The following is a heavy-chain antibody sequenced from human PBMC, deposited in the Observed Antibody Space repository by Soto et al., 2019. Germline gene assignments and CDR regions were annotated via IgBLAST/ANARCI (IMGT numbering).Heavy chain of an antibody. CDR3: GRKVLVVPEDDVDV. Sequence: EEQLVESGGGLVKPGGSLRLSCVASGFSLSSYTMSWVRQAPGKGLEWVSSIGISIGYIYYAESVTGRFTISRDNAQNELFLGMNGVRDEVRDLYCGGRKVLVVPEDDVDVRPQGKRVTVPS. CDR1: GFSLSSYT. J-gene: IGHJ3*01. V-gene: IGHV3-21*06. CDR2: IGISIGYI. D-gene: IGHD3-10*02.